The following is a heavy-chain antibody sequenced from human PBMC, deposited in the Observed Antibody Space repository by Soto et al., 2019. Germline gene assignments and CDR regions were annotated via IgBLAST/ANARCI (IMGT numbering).Heavy chain of an antibody. CDR2: IYYSGST. D-gene: IGHD2-15*01. J-gene: IGHJ4*02. V-gene: IGHV4-39*01. CDR3: KGYCSGGSCYGPYYFDY. Sequence: SSETLSLTCTVSGGSISSSSYYWGWIRQPPGKGLEWIGSIYYSGSTYYNPSLKSRVTISVDTSKNQFSLKLSSVTAADTAVYYCKGYCSGGSCYGPYYFDYWGQGTLVTVSS. CDR1: GGSISSSSYY.